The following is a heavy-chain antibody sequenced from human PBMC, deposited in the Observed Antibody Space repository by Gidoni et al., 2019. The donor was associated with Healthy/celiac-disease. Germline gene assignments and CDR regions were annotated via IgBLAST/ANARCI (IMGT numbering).Heavy chain of an antibody. CDR2: ISGSGGST. J-gene: IGHJ4*02. V-gene: IGHV3-23*01. CDR1: GFPFSSYA. Sequence: EVQLLESGGGLVQPGGSLRLSCAASGFPFSSYAMSWVRQAPGKGLEWVLAISGSGGSTYYADSVKGRFTISRDNSKNTLYLQMNSLRAEDTAVYYCARFIVVVITPLDYWGQGTLVTVSS. CDR3: ARFIVVVITPLDY. D-gene: IGHD3-22*01.